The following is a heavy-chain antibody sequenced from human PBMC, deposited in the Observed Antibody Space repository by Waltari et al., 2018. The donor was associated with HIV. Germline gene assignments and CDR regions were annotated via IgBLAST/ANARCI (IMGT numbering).Heavy chain of an antibody. CDR1: GFAYVSYA. V-gene: IGHV3-23*01. D-gene: IGHD3-22*01. CDR3: AKAYYENTAYYYDF. Sequence: EVQLLESGGGLVHPGGSRRLSCAASGFAYVSYAITWVRQSPERGLEWVAAVSGSGAKSFYADSVKGRFTISRDNSKNTVFLQMNSLRAADTAIYYCAKAYYENTAYYYDFWGRGTRVTVSS. J-gene: IGHJ4*02. CDR2: VSGSGAKS.